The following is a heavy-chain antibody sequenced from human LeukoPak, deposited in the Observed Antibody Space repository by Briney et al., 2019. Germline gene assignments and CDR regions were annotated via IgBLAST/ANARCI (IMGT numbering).Heavy chain of an antibody. J-gene: IGHJ4*02. CDR2: ISYHTTDK. V-gene: IGHV3-30*18. CDR3: AKPTTETTSYFFDY. D-gene: IGHD4-17*01. CDR1: GFTFNNYG. Sequence: AGSLRLSCAASGFTFNNYGMHWFRQGPGKGLEWVASISYHTTDKFYADSVKGRFTISRDNSLDTLYLQMHSLRVEDTAIYYCAKPTTETTSYFFDYWGQGTLVTVSS.